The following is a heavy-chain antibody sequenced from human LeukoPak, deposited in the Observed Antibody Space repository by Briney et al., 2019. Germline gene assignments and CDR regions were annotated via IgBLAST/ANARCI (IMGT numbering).Heavy chain of an antibody. Sequence: ASVKVSCKASGYTFTGYYMHWVRQAPGQGLGWVGWINPNSGGTNYAQKFQGRVTMTRDTSISTAYMELSRLRSDDTAVYYCARLLWFRELPPPFDYWGQGTLVTVSS. J-gene: IGHJ4*02. CDR2: INPNSGGT. D-gene: IGHD3-10*01. CDR1: GYTFTGYY. CDR3: ARLLWFRELPPPFDY. V-gene: IGHV1-2*02.